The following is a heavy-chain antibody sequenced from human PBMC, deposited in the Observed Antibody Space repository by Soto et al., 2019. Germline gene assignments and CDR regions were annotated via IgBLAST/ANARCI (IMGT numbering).Heavy chain of an antibody. CDR3: ARDAFYYDTSGQYLFDS. D-gene: IGHD3-22*01. Sequence: ETLSLAGAVSGDSINNFYWSWVRQPSGQGLEYIGRIYTSGSTYYNPSLQSRVTMSVDTSKNQFSLKLSSVTAADTAVYYCARDAFYYDTSGQYLFDSWGQGTLVTVYS. V-gene: IGHV4-4*07. J-gene: IGHJ4*02. CDR2: IYTSGST. CDR1: GDSINNFY.